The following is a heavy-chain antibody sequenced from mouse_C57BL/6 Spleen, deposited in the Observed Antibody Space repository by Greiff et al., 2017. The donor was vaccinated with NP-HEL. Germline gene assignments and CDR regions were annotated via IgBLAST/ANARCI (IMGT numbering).Heavy chain of an antibody. CDR1: GYAFSSSW. J-gene: IGHJ2*01. V-gene: IGHV1-82*01. D-gene: IGHD1-1*01. CDR3: ARWGYGRDY. CDR2: IYPGDGDT. Sequence: VQRVESGPELVKPGASVKISCKASGYAFSSSWMNWVKQRPGKGLEWIGRIYPGDGDTNYNGKFKGKATLTADKSSSTAYMQLSSLTSEDSAVYFCARWGYGRDYWGQGTTLTVSS.